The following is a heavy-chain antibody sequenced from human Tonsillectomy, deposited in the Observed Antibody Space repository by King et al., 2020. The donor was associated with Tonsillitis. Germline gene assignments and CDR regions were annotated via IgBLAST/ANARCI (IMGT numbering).Heavy chain of an antibody. D-gene: IGHD3-16*01. Sequence: VQLQQWGAGLLKPSETLSLTCAVSGGSLSPYYWSWIRQPPGEGLEWLGEVSYSGATNYNSSLGGRVSISVKTSKNQFSLRLTSVTAAAKAVYYCARSPPLPITRYFDLWGQGTLVSVSS. J-gene: IGHJ4*02. CDR1: GGSLSPYY. V-gene: IGHV4-34*01. CDR3: ARSPPLPITRYFDL. CDR2: VSYSGAT.